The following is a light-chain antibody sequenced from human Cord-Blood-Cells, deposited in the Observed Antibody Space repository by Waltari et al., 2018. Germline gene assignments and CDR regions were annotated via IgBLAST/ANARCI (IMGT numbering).Light chain of an antibody. CDR2: GAS. CDR1: QSVSSSY. CDR3: QQYGSSFT. V-gene: IGKV3-20*01. J-gene: IGKJ3*01. Sequence: EIVLTQSPGTLSLSPGERATLSCRASQSVSSSYLAWYQQKPGQAPRLLIYGASSRATGIPDRFSGSGSGTDFPLTIGRLEPEDFAVYYCQQYGSSFTFGPGTKVDIK.